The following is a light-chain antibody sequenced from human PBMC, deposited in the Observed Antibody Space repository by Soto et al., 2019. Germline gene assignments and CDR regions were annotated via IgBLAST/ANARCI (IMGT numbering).Light chain of an antibody. Sequence: DIPMTQSPSSLSASIGDRVTITCRASQSISSYLNWYQQKPGKAPQFLIYAASSLQSGVQSRFSGSGSGTDFSLTISSLQPEDFATYYCQQGYTTPGTFGPGTKVEIK. CDR1: QSISSY. CDR2: AAS. J-gene: IGKJ1*01. V-gene: IGKV1-39*01. CDR3: QQGYTTPGT.